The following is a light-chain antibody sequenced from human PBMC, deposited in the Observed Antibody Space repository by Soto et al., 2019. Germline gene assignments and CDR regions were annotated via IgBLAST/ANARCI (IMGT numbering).Light chain of an antibody. CDR3: QQYFDLPLT. J-gene: IGKJ4*01. V-gene: IGKV3-15*01. CDR1: QSIIDN. Sequence: EIVMTQSPATLSVSPGEGVTLSCRASQSIIDNLAWYQQKPGQTPRLLIYAVYSRASGIPARFSGSSSGTDYTLTISSLQTEDSAVYYCQQYFDLPLTGGGGTNADI. CDR2: AVY.